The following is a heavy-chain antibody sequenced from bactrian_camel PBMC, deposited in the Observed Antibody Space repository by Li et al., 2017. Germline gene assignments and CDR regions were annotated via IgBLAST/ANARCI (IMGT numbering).Heavy chain of an antibody. CDR3: AASYDSRRDVAPLYREYEY. V-gene: IGHV3S53*01. CDR1: TPVAC. Sequence: HVQLVESGGGSAQAGGSLTLSCSASTPVACMGWFRQVPGMDPQEVALMNTEGHRRYSPSVEGRFTISRDHTKNTLYLQIDNLKPDDTAMYYCAASYDSRRDVAPLYREYEYWDQGTQVTVS. CDR2: MNTEGHR. J-gene: IGHJ4*01. D-gene: IGHD6*01.